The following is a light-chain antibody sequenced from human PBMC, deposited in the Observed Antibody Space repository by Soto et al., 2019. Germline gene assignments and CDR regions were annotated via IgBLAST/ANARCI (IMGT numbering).Light chain of an antibody. CDR1: QSVTGN. CDR2: DAS. Sequence: EYVLTQAPATMSLSPGERATLSCRASQSVTGNLAWYQQKPGQVPRLLIYDASNRATGTPARFSGSGSETDFTLTISSLEPEDFAVYYFQPHSNWPLTFGGGPKVDIK. J-gene: IGKJ4*01. V-gene: IGKV3-11*01. CDR3: QPHSNWPLT.